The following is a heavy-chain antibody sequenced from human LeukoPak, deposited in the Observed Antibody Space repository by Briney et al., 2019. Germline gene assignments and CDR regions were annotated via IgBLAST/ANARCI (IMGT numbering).Heavy chain of an antibody. CDR3: AKDLRIAARHTTDY. Sequence: GGSLRLSCAASGFTFSSYAMSWVRQAPGKGLEWVSAISGSGGSTYYADSVKGRFTISTDNSKNTLYLQMNSLRAEDTAVYYCAKDLRIAARHTTDYWGQGTLVTVSS. J-gene: IGHJ4*02. V-gene: IGHV3-23*01. CDR2: ISGSGGST. CDR1: GFTFSSYA. D-gene: IGHD6-6*01.